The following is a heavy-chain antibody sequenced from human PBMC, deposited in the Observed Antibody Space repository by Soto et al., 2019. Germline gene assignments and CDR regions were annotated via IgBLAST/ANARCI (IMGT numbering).Heavy chain of an antibody. CDR2: IIPILGIA. CDR1: GGTFSSYT. CDR3: ARDRLNNAFDI. J-gene: IGHJ3*02. V-gene: IGHV1-69*04. D-gene: IGHD3-22*01. Sequence: GASVKVSCKASGGTFSSYTTSWVRQAPGQGLEWMGRIIPILGIANYAQKFQGRVTITADKSTSTAYMELSSLRSEDTAVYYCARDRLNNAFDIWGQGTMVTVSS.